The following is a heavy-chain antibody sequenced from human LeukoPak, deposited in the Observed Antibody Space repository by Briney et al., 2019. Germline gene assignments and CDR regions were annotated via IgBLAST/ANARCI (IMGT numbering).Heavy chain of an antibody. Sequence: GGSLRLSCTASGFTFGAYAMSWFRQAPGKGLEWVGFIRSKAYGGTTEYAASVEGRFIISRDDSKSSLYLQMNSLKSEDTAVYYCAAGARGSAPFDYWGQGTPVTVSS. V-gene: IGHV3-49*03. J-gene: IGHJ4*02. CDR2: IRSKAYGGTT. D-gene: IGHD6-19*01. CDR1: GFTFGAYA. CDR3: AAGARGSAPFDY.